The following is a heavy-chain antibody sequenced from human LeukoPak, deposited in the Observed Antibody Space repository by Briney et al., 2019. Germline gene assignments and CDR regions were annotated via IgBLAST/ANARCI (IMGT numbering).Heavy chain of an antibody. CDR1: GYTFTGYH. V-gene: IGHV1-69*13. D-gene: IGHD3-3*01. J-gene: IGHJ6*03. CDR2: IIPIFGTA. Sequence: ASVKVSCKASGYTFTGYHMHWVRQAPGQGLEWMGGIIPIFGTANYAQKFQGRVTITADESTSTAYMELSSLRSEDTAVYYCARRRIFGVVILDPGDYYYMDVWGKGTTVTVSS. CDR3: ARRRIFGVVILDPGDYYYMDV.